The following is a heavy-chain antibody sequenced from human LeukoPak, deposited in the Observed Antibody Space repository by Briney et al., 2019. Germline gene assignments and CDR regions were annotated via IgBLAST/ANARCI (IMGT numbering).Heavy chain of an antibody. CDR1: GFTFSSYA. J-gene: IGHJ4*02. D-gene: IGHD6-13*01. Sequence: GGSLRLSCAASGFTFSSYAMSWVRQAPGKGLEWVSAISGSGGSTYYADSVKGRFTISRDNSKSTLYLQMNSLTAEDTALYYCASGRRAATGAGYYFDYWGQGTLVTVSS. V-gene: IGHV3-23*01. CDR3: ASGRRAATGAGYYFDY. CDR2: ISGSGGST.